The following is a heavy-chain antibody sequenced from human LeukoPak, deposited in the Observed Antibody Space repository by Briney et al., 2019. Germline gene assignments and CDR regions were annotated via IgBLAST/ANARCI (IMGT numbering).Heavy chain of an antibody. V-gene: IGHV3-66*01. CDR2: IYSGGST. CDR3: ARDGGDYGSGSYYAY. J-gene: IGHJ4*02. Sequence: GGSLRLSCAASEFSVGSNYMTWVRQAPGKGLEWVSLIYSGGSTYYADSVKGRFTISRDNSKNTLYLQMDSLRAEDTAVYYCARDGGDYGSGSYYAYWGQGTLVTVSS. D-gene: IGHD3-10*01. CDR1: EFSVGSNY.